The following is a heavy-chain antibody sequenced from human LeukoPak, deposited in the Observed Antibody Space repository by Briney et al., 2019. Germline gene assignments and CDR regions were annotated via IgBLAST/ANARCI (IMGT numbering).Heavy chain of an antibody. CDR1: GFTFSSYW. CDR2: IKQDGSEK. Sequence: GSLRLSCAASGFTFSSYWMSWVRRAPGKGLEWVANIKQDGSEKYYVDSVKGRFTISRDNAKNSLYLQMNSLRAEDTAVYYCAREGHQGPNYYYYMDVWGKGTTVTVSS. CDR3: AREGHQGPNYYYYMDV. D-gene: IGHD2-2*01. J-gene: IGHJ6*03. V-gene: IGHV3-7*01.